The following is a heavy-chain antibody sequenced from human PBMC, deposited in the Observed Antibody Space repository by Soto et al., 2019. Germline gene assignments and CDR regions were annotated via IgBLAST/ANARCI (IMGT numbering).Heavy chain of an antibody. CDR1: GFASSGYW. V-gene: IGHV3-7*01. D-gene: IGHD4-4*01. Sequence: GGSLRLSCGVSGFASSGYWMTWVRQAPGKGLEWVANINQDGSEKYYVDSVKGRFTISRDNAKNSLYLQMNSLRAEDTAIYYCARDYSNPRGRFDPWGQGTLVTVSS. J-gene: IGHJ5*02. CDR2: INQDGSEK. CDR3: ARDYSNPRGRFDP.